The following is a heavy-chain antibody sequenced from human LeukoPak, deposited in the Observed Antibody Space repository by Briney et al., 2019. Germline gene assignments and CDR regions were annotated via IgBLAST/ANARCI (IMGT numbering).Heavy chain of an antibody. CDR3: ARDSYSSGSV. D-gene: IGHD3-22*01. Sequence: PGGSLRLSCAASGFTFGDYAMSWVRQAPGKGLEWVAVIWYDGSNKYYADSVKGRFTISRDNSKNTLYLQMNSLRAEDTAVYYCARDSYSSGSVWGQGTLVTVSS. J-gene: IGHJ4*02. V-gene: IGHV3-33*08. CDR1: GFTFGDYA. CDR2: IWYDGSNK.